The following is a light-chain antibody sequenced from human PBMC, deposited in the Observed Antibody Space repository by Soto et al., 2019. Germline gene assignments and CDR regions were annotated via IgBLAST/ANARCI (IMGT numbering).Light chain of an antibody. CDR2: DAS. J-gene: IGKJ5*01. Sequence: EIVLTQSPGTLSRSPGERATLSWRASQSVSSYLAWYQQKPGQAPRLLIYDASNRATGIPARFSGSGYGTDFNLTISSLETEDLAVYYCQQRSNWPITFGQGTRLEIK. CDR3: QQRSNWPIT. CDR1: QSVSSY. V-gene: IGKV3-11*01.